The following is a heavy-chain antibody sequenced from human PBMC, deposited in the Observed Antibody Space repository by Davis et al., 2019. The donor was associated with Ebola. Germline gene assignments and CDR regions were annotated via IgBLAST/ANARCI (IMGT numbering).Heavy chain of an antibody. CDR2: ISSSSSYT. V-gene: IGHV3-21*05. J-gene: IGHJ4*02. CDR3: AKSVAGPPGY. CDR1: GFTFSSYA. D-gene: IGHD6-19*01. Sequence: GGSLRLSCAASGFTFSSYAMSWVRQAPGKGLEWVSYISSSSSYTNYADSVKGRFTISRDNSKNTLYLQMNSLRAEDTAVYYCAKSVAGPPGYWGQGTLVTVSS.